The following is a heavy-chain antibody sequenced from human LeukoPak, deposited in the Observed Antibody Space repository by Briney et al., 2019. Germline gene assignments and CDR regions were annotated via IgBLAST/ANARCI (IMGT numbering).Heavy chain of an antibody. CDR3: ARDLNGGGSGSWFDP. Sequence: SETLSLTCTVSSGSISSYYWSWIRQPAGKGLEWIGRIYTSGSTNYNPSLKSRVTMSVDTSKNQFSLKLSSVTAADTAVYYCARDLNGGGSGSWFDPWGQGTLVTVSS. J-gene: IGHJ5*02. V-gene: IGHV4-4*07. D-gene: IGHD1-26*01. CDR1: SGSISSYY. CDR2: IYTSGST.